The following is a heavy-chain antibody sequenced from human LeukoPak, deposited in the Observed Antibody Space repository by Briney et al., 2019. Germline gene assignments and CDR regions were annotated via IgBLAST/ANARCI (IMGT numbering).Heavy chain of an antibody. Sequence: GGSLRLSCVASGFTLNQYWMMWARPAPGRGGEGVANMKGDGSEIHYADSVKGRFTISIDNAKNTLYLQMNSLRAEDTALYYCARPAYTAAYDLWGRGTMVTVSS. D-gene: IGHD3-16*01. CDR2: MKGDGSEI. V-gene: IGHV3-7*01. CDR3: ARPAYTAAYDL. CDR1: GFTLNQYW. J-gene: IGHJ3*01.